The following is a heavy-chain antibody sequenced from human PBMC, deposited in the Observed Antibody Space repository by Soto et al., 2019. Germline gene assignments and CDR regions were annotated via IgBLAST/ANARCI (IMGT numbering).Heavy chain of an antibody. V-gene: IGHV1-69*06. Sequence: ASVKVSCKASGGTFSSYAISWVRQAPGQGLEWMGGIIPIFGTANYAQKFQGRVTITADKSTSTAYMELSSLRSEDTAMYYCASISPYYYDSSGYLFPRQDAFDIWGQGTMVTVSS. J-gene: IGHJ3*02. D-gene: IGHD3-22*01. CDR2: IIPIFGTA. CDR3: ASISPYYYDSSGYLFPRQDAFDI. CDR1: GGTFSSYA.